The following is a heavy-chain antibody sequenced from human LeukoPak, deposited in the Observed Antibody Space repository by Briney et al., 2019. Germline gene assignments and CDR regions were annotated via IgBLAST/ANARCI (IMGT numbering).Heavy chain of an antibody. V-gene: IGHV4-59*01. D-gene: IGHD1-26*01. CDR1: GGSISSYY. CDR3: ARFGELFDSGAFDI. Sequence: SETLSLTCTVSGGSISSYYWXXXXXXXXXXXXXXGYIYYSGSTNYXXXXXXXXTIXXDTSKNQFSLKLSSVTAADTAVYYCARFGELFDSGAFDIWGQGTMVTVSS. J-gene: IGHJ3*02. CDR2: IYYSGST.